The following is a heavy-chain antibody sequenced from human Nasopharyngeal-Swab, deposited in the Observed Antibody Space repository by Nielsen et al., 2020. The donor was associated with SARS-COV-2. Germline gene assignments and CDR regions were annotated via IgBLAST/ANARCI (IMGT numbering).Heavy chain of an antibody. Sequence: ASVKVSCKASGYTFTSYAMHWVRQAPGQRLEWMGWINAGNGNTKYSQKFQGRVTITRDTSASTAYMELSSLRSEDTAVYYCARDHPGGHNYYDSSGYYPTYFDYWGQGTLVTVSS. D-gene: IGHD3-22*01. V-gene: IGHV1-3*01. CDR1: GYTFTSYA. J-gene: IGHJ4*02. CDR3: ARDHPGGHNYYDSSGYYPTYFDY. CDR2: INAGNGNT.